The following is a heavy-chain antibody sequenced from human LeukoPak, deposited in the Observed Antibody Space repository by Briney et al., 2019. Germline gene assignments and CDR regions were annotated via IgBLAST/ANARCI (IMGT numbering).Heavy chain of an antibody. D-gene: IGHD3-22*01. CDR3: ARDHLSSGYFS. Sequence: ASVKISCKASGYTFTTYYMSWVRQAPGQGLEWMGITNPSGGSTTYAQKFQGRVTMTRDTSTSTVYMELSSLRSEDTAVYYCARDHLSSGYFSWGQGTLVTVSS. V-gene: IGHV1-46*01. CDR1: GYTFTTYY. CDR2: TNPSGGST. J-gene: IGHJ5*02.